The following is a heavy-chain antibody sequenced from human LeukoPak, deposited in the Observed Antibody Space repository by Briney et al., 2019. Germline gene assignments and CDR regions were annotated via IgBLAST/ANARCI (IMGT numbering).Heavy chain of an antibody. J-gene: IGHJ4*02. CDR2: ISLSGSST. D-gene: IGHD2-2*01. Sequence: GGSLRLSCAASGFTFSSYAMSWVRQAPGKGLEWVSAISLSGSSTYYADSVKGRFTISRDNSKNTLYLQMNSLRAEDTAVYYCAKEFGVVVVPAAIPIDYWGQGTLVTVSS. CDR1: GFTFSSYA. V-gene: IGHV3-23*01. CDR3: AKEFGVVVVPAAIPIDY.